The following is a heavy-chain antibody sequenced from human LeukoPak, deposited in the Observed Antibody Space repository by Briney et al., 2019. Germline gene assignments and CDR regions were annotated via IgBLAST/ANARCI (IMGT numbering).Heavy chain of an antibody. Sequence: GASVKVSCKASGGTFSSYAISWVRQAPGQGLEWMGRIIPILGIANYAQKFQGRVTITTDESTSTAYMELSSLRSEDTAVYYCARDSSRGHNAFDIWGQGTMVTVSS. CDR2: IIPILGIA. V-gene: IGHV1-69*04. CDR1: GGTFSSYA. J-gene: IGHJ3*02. CDR3: ARDSSRGHNAFDI. D-gene: IGHD3-10*01.